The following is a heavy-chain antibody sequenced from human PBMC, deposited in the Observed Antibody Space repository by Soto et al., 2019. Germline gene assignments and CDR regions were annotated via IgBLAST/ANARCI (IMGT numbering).Heavy chain of an antibody. Sequence: QVQLVESGGGVVQPGRSLRLSCAASGFTFSTYVMHWVCQAPGKGLEWVAVIWYDGNNKYYADSVKGRFTISRDNSKNTMYLQMNSLRADDTAVYYCARAHPSAMTHAFDVWGQGTMVTVSS. CDR1: GFTFSTYV. J-gene: IGHJ3*01. D-gene: IGHD2-2*01. CDR2: IWYDGNNK. V-gene: IGHV3-33*01. CDR3: ARAHPSAMTHAFDV.